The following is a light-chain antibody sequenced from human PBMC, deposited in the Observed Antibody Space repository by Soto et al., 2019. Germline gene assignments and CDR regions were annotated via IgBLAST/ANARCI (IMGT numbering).Light chain of an antibody. V-gene: IGKV3-15*01. J-gene: IGKJ4*01. CDR3: QHYKNWPPLT. Sequence: EIGMTQSPATLSVSPGETATLSCRASQSVTYNLAWYQQKPGQGPRLLIYGAFTRATGIPARFSGCGSGTEFTLTPSRLQAEDFACYYCQHYKNWPPLTFGGWTKVEN. CDR2: GAF. CDR1: QSVTYN.